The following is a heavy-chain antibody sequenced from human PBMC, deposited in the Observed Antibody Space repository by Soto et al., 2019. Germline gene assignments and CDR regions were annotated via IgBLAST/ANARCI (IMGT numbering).Heavy chain of an antibody. Sequence: QVQLVQSGAEVKKPGSSVKVSCKASGGTFNSYTISWVRQAPGQGLEWMGRIIPILGIANYAQKFQGRVTITADKSTSTAYMELSSLRSEDTAVYYCARHGDHYYYYYMDVWGKGTTVTVSS. CDR3: ARHGDHYYYYYMDV. J-gene: IGHJ6*03. CDR1: GGTFNSYT. V-gene: IGHV1-69*02. CDR2: IIPILGIA. D-gene: IGHD4-17*01.